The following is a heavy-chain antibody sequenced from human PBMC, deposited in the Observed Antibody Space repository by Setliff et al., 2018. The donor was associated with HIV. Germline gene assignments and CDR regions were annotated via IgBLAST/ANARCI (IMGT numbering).Heavy chain of an antibody. D-gene: IGHD2-21*02. CDR2: IHYTGST. CDR3: ARMIYYGGDSKFDF. CDR1: YATLSTADYY. V-gene: IGHV4-61*08. Sequence: PSETLSLTCTASYATLSTADYYWSWIRQPPGKGLEWIGYIHYTGSTTYNPSLKSRVTMSVDTSKNQFSLKLTSVTAADTAVYYCARMIYYGGDSKFDFWGQGSLVTVSS. J-gene: IGHJ4*02.